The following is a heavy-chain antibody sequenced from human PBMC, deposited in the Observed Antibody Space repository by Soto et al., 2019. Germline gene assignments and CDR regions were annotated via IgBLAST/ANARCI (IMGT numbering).Heavy chain of an antibody. J-gene: IGHJ4*02. Sequence: PSETLSLTCTVSGGSISSSSYYWGWIRQPPGKGLEWIGSIYYSGSTYYNPSLKSRVTMSIDTSKNQFSLKLSSVTAADTAVYYCAREYISGALRCFDYWGQGSLVTVSS. CDR2: IYYSGST. CDR3: AREYISGALRCFDY. CDR1: GGSISSSSYY. V-gene: IGHV4-39*07. D-gene: IGHD3-22*01.